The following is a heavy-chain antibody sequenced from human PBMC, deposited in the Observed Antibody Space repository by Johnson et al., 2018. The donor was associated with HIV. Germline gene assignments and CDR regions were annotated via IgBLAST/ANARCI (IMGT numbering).Heavy chain of an antibody. V-gene: IGHV3-25*05. D-gene: IGHD5-18*01. Sequence: VQLVESGGGLAKPAWSPRLSCAASQFTFSRYYMNCVRQAPGNGLELVGQVNPNGGNTYLIDSGKERFNTSRDNAKNTLHLQMNSLKTEDTAVYYCAREAPQPSDAYDIWGQGTMVSVSS. CDR2: VNPNGGNT. J-gene: IGHJ3*02. CDR3: AREAPQPSDAYDI. CDR1: QFTFSRYY.